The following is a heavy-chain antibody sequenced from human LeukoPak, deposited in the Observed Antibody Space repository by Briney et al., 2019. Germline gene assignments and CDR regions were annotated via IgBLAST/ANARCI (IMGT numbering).Heavy chain of an antibody. J-gene: IGHJ6*03. CDR3: ARDARYSYGSYYMDV. Sequence: PSETLSLTCTVSGGSISSYYWSWLRQPAGKGLEWIGHIYTSGSTNYNPSLKSRVTMSVDTSKNQFSLQLTSVTAADTAVYYCARDARYSYGSYYMDVWGKGTTVTVSS. V-gene: IGHV4-4*07. D-gene: IGHD5-18*01. CDR1: GGSISSYY. CDR2: IYTSGST.